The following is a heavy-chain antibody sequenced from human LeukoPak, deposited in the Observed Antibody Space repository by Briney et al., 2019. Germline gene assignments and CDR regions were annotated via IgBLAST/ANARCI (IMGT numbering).Heavy chain of an antibody. CDR2: INPNSGGT. Sequence: ASVKVSCKASGYTFTGYYMHWVRQAPGQGLEWMGWINPNSGGTNYAQKFQGRVTMTRDASISTAYMELSRLRSDDTAVYYCAREDIAVAGTRYYFDYWGQGTLVTVSS. D-gene: IGHD6-19*01. CDR1: GYTFTGYY. CDR3: AREDIAVAGTRYYFDY. V-gene: IGHV1-2*02. J-gene: IGHJ4*02.